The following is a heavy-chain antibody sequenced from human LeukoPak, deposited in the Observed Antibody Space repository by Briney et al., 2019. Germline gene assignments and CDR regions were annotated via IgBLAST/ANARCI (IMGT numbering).Heavy chain of an antibody. CDR1: GDIISSNSAA. Sequence: SQNLSLTCAISGDIISSNSAAWNWIRQSPSRGLEWLGRTYYRSKWSKEYATSVRGRIAINPDTSKNQISLQLNSVTPEDTAVYYCVREGGGYGAYDFDYWGQGTLVTVSS. CDR2: TYYRSKWSK. CDR3: VREGGGYGAYDFDY. V-gene: IGHV6-1*01. J-gene: IGHJ4*02. D-gene: IGHD5-12*01.